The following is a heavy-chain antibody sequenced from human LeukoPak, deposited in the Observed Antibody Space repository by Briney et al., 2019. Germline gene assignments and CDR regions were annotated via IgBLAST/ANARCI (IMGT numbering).Heavy chain of an antibody. V-gene: IGHV3-23*01. J-gene: IGHJ3*02. CDR2: ISGSGGST. D-gene: IGHD3-9*01. CDR3: AKDIDDILTGLDAFDI. CDR1: GFTFSSYA. Sequence: GGSLRLSCAASGFTFSSYAMSWVRQAPGKGLEWVSAISGSGGSTYYADSVKGRFTISRDNSKNTLYLQMNSLRAEDTAVYYCAKDIDDILTGLDAFDIWGRGTMVTVSS.